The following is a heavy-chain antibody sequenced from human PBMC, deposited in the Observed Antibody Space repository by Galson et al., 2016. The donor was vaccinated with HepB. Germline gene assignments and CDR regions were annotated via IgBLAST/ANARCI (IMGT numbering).Heavy chain of an antibody. D-gene: IGHD3-10*01. J-gene: IGHJ6*02. Sequence: CAISGDSVYNNGAAWVWIRQSPSRGLEWLGRTFYRSTWENHYAGSVKNRITISPGTSRNQFSLHLNSVTPEDTAVYYCARAVMLGRGMDVWGQGTTVPVSS. CDR1: GDSVYNNGAA. V-gene: IGHV6-1*01. CDR2: TFYRSTWEN. CDR3: ARAVMLGRGMDV.